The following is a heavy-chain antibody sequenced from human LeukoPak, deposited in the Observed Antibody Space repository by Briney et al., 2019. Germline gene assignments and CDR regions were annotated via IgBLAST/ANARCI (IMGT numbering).Heavy chain of an antibody. J-gene: IGHJ4*02. CDR2: ITNNSLII. CDR1: GFTFSSYS. CDR3: ARVDYDVSTGYQNYFEF. D-gene: IGHD3-9*01. Sequence: GGSLRLSCAASGFTFSSYSMNWVRQAPGKGLEWISFITNNSLIIQYADSVKGRFTISRDNAKNSLYLQMNSLRAEDTAVYYCARVDYDVSTGYQNYFEFWGQGTLVTVSS. V-gene: IGHV3-21*05.